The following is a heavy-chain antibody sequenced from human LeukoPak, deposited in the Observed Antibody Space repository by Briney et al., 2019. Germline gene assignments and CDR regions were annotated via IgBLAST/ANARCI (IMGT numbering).Heavy chain of an antibody. CDR1: GGSISSYY. D-gene: IGHD5-18*01. CDR3: ARHYSKLAWFDP. V-gene: IGHV4-4*09. CDR2: IYTSGST. Sequence: SETLSLTCTVSGGSISSYYWSWIRQPPGKGLEWIGYIYTSGSTNYNPSLKSRVTISVDTSKYQFSLKLSSVTAADTAVYYCARHYSKLAWFDPWGQGTLVTVSS. J-gene: IGHJ5*02.